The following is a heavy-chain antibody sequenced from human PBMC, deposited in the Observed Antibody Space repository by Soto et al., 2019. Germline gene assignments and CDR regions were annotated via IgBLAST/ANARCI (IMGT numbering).Heavy chain of an antibody. V-gene: IGHV1-2*02. CDR3: AREPATAKPEGVDF. CDR2: INPNSGGT. Sequence: QVELVQSGAEVRKPGASVKVSCKASGYTFSDYYIHWVRQAHGQGLEWMGWINPNSGGTKYAPKCQGGVTMTRDPSITTAYMELSRLRSGDTAVYYCAREPATAKPEGVDFWGQGTLVTVSS. CDR1: GYTFSDYY. D-gene: IGHD1-1*01. J-gene: IGHJ4*02.